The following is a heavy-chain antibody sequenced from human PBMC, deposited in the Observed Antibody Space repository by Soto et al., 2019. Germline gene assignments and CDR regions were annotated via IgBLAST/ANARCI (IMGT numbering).Heavy chain of an antibody. Sequence: PGGSLRLSCATSGFTFSDYVMHWVRQAPGKWLEWVAVLWYHGSDKFYADSVKGRFTISRDNSKNTLYLQMNSLRAEDTAVYYCARDHGGQSGNFIFDNWGQGXPVTVYS. CDR1: GFTFSDYV. D-gene: IGHD3-16*01. J-gene: IGHJ4*02. CDR2: LWYHGSDK. V-gene: IGHV3-33*01. CDR3: ARDHGGQSGNFIFDN.